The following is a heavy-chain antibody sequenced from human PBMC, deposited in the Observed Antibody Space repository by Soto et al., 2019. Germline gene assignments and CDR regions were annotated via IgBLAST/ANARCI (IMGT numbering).Heavy chain of an antibody. J-gene: IGHJ6*03. CDR1: GYTFTSYD. D-gene: IGHD1-1*01. CDR3: AKDDPPLTNGKIEDYYYMDV. V-gene: IGHV1-8*01. Sequence: ASVKVSCKASGYTFTSYDINWVRQATGQGLEWMGWMNPNSGNTGYAQKFQGRVTMTRNTSISTAYMELSSLRSEDTAVYYCAKDDPPLTNGKIEDYYYMDVWGKGTTVTVSS. CDR2: MNPNSGNT.